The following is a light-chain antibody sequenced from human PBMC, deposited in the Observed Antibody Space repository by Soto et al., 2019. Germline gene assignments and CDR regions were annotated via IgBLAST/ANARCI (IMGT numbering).Light chain of an antibody. CDR3: QQRTKWPLT. V-gene: IGKV3-11*01. J-gene: IGKJ4*01. Sequence: IVLTQSPDTLSLSPGERATLSSRASQRLSKFVAWYQQKGGQPPRLLIFDASTRATGVPGTFNGSGSGTAFTHTIRSLGPEDFSVYYCQQRTKWPLTFGGGTKVEVK. CDR2: DAS. CDR1: QRLSKF.